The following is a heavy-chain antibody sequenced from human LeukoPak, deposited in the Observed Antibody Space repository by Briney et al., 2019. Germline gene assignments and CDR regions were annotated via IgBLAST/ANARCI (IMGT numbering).Heavy chain of an antibody. J-gene: IGHJ5*02. CDR3: ARHERCSSINCIYNWFDP. Sequence: PSETLSLTCTASGGSIPTKNFYWGWIRQPPGKGLEWIGSVFYSGRTYYNPSLKSRVTIFVDPSKNQFSLNLRSVTAADTAVYYCARHERCSSINCIYNWFDPWGQGTLVIVSS. V-gene: IGHV4-39*01. D-gene: IGHD2-2*01. CDR1: GGSIPTKNFY. CDR2: VFYSGRT.